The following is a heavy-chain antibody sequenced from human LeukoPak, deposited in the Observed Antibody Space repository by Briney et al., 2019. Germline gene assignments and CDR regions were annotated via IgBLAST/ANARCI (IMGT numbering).Heavy chain of an antibody. CDR1: GFTFSSYS. Sequence: GGSLRLSCAASGFTFSSYSMNWVRQAPGKGLEWVSSISSSSYIYYADSVKGRFTISRDNAKNSLYLQMNSLRAEDTAVYYCARARGVTTFGVHYWGQGTLVTVSS. D-gene: IGHD4-17*01. J-gene: IGHJ4*02. V-gene: IGHV3-21*01. CDR3: ARARGVTTFGVHY. CDR2: ISSSSYI.